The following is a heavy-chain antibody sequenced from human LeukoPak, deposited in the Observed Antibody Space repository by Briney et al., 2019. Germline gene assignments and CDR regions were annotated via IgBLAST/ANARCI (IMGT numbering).Heavy chain of an antibody. D-gene: IGHD5-24*01. Sequence: SETLSLTCTVSGGSISSSSYYWSWIRQPPGKGLEWIGYIYYSGSTNYTPSLKSRVTISVDTSKNQFSLKLSSVTAADTAVYYCARGVEMATISGAFDIWGQGTMVTVSS. V-gene: IGHV4-61*01. CDR1: GGSISSSSYY. CDR3: ARGVEMATISGAFDI. J-gene: IGHJ3*02. CDR2: IYYSGST.